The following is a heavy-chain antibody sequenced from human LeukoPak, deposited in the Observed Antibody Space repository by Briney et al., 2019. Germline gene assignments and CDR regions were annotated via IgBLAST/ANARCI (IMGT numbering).Heavy chain of an antibody. CDR1: AFTFRSYG. V-gene: IGHV3-30*02. Sequence: GGSLRLSCAASAFTFRSYGMHWVRQAPGKGLEWVAFIRHHGSDKYYADSVKDRFTISRDNSKNTLYLQMNSLRAEDTAVYYCAKKWSGDYDSSGVNDAFDIWGQGTMVTVSS. D-gene: IGHD3-22*01. CDR3: AKKWSGDYDSSGVNDAFDI. J-gene: IGHJ3*02. CDR2: IRHHGSDK.